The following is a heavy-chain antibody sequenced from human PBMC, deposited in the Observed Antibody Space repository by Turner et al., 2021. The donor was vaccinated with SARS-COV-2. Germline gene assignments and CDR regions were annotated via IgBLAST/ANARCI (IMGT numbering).Heavy chain of an antibody. CDR1: GFTFSSYE. Sequence: EVQLVESGGGLVQTGGSLRLSCAASGFTFSSYEMNWVRQAPGKGLEWVSYISSSGSTIYYADSVKGRFTISRDNAKNSLYLQMNSLRAEDTAVYYCARDLSNLYGMDVWGQGTTVTVSS. J-gene: IGHJ6*02. V-gene: IGHV3-48*03. CDR3: ARDLSNLYGMDV. D-gene: IGHD2-8*01. CDR2: ISSSGSTI.